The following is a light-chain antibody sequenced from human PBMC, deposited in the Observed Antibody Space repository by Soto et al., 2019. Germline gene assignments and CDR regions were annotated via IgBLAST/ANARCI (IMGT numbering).Light chain of an antibody. CDR3: CSYAGSSTYV. CDR2: EVS. V-gene: IGLV2-23*02. Sequence: QSVLTQPAYVSGSPGQSITISCTGTSSDVGSYNLVSWYQQHLGKAPKLMIYEVSKRPSGVSNRFSGSKSGNTASLTISGLQAEDEADYYCCSYAGSSTYVFGTGTKVTVL. J-gene: IGLJ1*01. CDR1: SSDVGSYNL.